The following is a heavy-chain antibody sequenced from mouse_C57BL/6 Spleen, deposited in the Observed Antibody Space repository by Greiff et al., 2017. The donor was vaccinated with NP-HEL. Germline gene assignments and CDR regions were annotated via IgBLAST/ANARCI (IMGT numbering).Heavy chain of an antibody. CDR2: ISGGGGNT. V-gene: IGHV5-9*01. D-gene: IGHD1-1*01. J-gene: IGHJ2*01. CDR3: ARRGYGSSYLDY. Sequence: EVKLVESGGGLVKPGGSLKLSCAASGFTFSSYTMSWVRQTPEKRLEWVATISGGGGNTYYPDSVKGRFTISRDNAKNTLYLQMSSLRSEDTALYYCARRGYGSSYLDYWGQGTTLTVSS. CDR1: GFTFSSYT.